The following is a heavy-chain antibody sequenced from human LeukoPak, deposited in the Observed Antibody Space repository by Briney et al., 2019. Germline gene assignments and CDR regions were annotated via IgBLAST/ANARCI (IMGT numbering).Heavy chain of an antibody. D-gene: IGHD1-26*01. J-gene: IGHJ4*02. CDR3: ARPLTKGVEAYDY. CDR2: INPDSGGT. V-gene: IGHV1-2*02. Sequence: INPDSGGTNYAQKFQGRVTMTRDTSISTAYMELSRLRSDDTAVYYCARPLTKGVEAYDYWGQGTLVTVSS.